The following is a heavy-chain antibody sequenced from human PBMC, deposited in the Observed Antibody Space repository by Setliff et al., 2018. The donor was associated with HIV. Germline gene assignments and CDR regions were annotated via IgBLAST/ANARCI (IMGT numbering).Heavy chain of an antibody. CDR1: GGSISSGDYY. CDR3: ATYAGNGGGKGY. J-gene: IGHJ4*02. Sequence: PSETLSLTCTVSGGSISSGDYYWTWIRQPAGKGLQWIGRIHTSGSTKCNPSLKSRVTISVDTSKNQFSLTLSSVTAADTAMYYCATYAGNGGGKGYWGQGTLVTVSS. D-gene: IGHD2-21*01. CDR2: IHTSGST. V-gene: IGHV4-61*02.